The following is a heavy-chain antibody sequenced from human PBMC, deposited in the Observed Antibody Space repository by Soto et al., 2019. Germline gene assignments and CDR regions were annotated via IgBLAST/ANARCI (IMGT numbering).Heavy chain of an antibody. CDR2: INPSGGST. J-gene: IGHJ4*02. Sequence: ASVKVSCKASGYTFTSYYMHWVRQAPGQGPEWMGIINPSGGSTSYAQKFQGRVTMTRDTSTSTVYMDLSSLRSEDTAVYYCAREVERGYSYGSLEYWGQGTLVTVS. D-gene: IGHD5-18*01. CDR1: GYTFTSYY. V-gene: IGHV1-46*01. CDR3: AREVERGYSYGSLEY.